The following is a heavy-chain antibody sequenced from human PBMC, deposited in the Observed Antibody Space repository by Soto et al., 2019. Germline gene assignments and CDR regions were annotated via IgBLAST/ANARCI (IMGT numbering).Heavy chain of an antibody. CDR2: ITGSSSAI. V-gene: IGHV3-48*02. CDR3: ARGYCKGGSCYPGIY. J-gene: IGHJ4*02. Sequence: EVHLVESGGGSVQPGGSLRLSCAASGFTFNSYSMHWVRQAPGKGLEWVSYITGSSSAIYYADSVKGRFTISRDNAKNSLSLQMNSLRDEDTAVYYGARGYCKGGSCYPGIYWGQGTLVSVSS. D-gene: IGHD2-15*01. CDR1: GFTFNSYS.